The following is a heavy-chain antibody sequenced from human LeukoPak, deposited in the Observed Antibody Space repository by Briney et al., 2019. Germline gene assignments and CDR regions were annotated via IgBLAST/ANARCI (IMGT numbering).Heavy chain of an antibody. J-gene: IGHJ4*02. CDR1: GFTLSNYA. CDR3: ARYCSGTCYSGFEY. V-gene: IGHV3-23*01. CDR2: IRGRGGNT. D-gene: IGHD2-2*01. Sequence: GGSLRLSCAASGFTLSNYAMSWVRQAPGKGLEWVSTIRGRGGNTYYADSVKGRFTISRDTSKNTLYLQMNSLRAEDTALYYCARYCSGTCYSGFEYWGQGTLVTVSS.